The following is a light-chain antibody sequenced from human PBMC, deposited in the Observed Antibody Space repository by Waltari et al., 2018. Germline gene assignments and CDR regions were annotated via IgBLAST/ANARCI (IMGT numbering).Light chain of an antibody. V-gene: IGLV1-44*01. J-gene: IGLJ2*01. Sequence: QSVLTQPPSASGTPGQRVTISCSGSSSHIGTNPVNWYQHLPGTAPKLLIFSHDQRPSGVPDRFSGSKSGTSASLAITGLQSDDEAYYYCAAWDDSLDGLLFGGGTKLTVL. CDR2: SHD. CDR3: AAWDDSLDGLL. CDR1: SSHIGTNP.